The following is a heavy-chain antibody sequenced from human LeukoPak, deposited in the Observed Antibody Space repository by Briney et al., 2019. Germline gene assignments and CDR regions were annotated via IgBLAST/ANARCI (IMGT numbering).Heavy chain of an antibody. V-gene: IGHV4-31*03. J-gene: IGHJ4*02. CDR1: GGSISSGGYY. CDR3: ASVYYDPPHYFDY. CDR2: IYYSGST. Sequence: SQTLSLTCTVSGGSISSGGYYWSWIRQHPGKGLEWIGYIYYSGSTYYNPSFKSRVTISVDTSKNQFSLKLSSVTAADTAVYYCASVYYDPPHYFDYWGQGTLVTVSS. D-gene: IGHD3-3*01.